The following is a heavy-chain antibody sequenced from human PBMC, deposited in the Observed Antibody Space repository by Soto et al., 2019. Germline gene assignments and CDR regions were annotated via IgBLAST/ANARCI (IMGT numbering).Heavy chain of an antibody. CDR2: ISSGGTTI. V-gene: IGHV3-48*03. CDR1: GFTFSSYE. D-gene: IGHD3-10*01. J-gene: IGHJ4*01. CDR3: ARDSGYGSGTSVNHRLDY. Sequence: GGSLRLSCAASGFTFSSYEMNWVRQAPGKGLEWVSYISSGGTTIYYADSVKGRFTISRDNAKNSLDLQMNSLRADDTALYYCARDSGYGSGTSVNHRLDYWGHGTLVTVSS.